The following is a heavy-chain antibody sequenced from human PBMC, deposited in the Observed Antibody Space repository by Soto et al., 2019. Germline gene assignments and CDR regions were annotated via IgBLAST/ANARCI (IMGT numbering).Heavy chain of an antibody. CDR1: GFTFTSSA. CDR2: IVVGSGNT. CDR3: AADHEDRSGWYNHRGMDI. D-gene: IGHD6-19*01. Sequence: SVKVSCKASGFTFTSSAVQWVRQARGQRLEWIGWIVVGSGNTNYAQKFQERVTITRDMSTSTAYIELSSLRSEDTAVYYGAADHEDRSGWYNHRGMDIWGQ. V-gene: IGHV1-58*01. J-gene: IGHJ6*02.